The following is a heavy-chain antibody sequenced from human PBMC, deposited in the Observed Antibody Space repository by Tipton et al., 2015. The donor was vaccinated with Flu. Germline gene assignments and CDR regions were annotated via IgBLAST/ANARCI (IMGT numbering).Heavy chain of an antibody. V-gene: IGHV4-31*03. CDR1: GGSISSGGYY. Sequence: TLSLTCTVSGGSISSGGYYWSWIRQHPGKGLEWIGYIYYSGSTYYNPSLKSRVTISVDTSKNQFSLKLSSVTAADTAVYYCARDSRSYATLDAFDIWGQGTMVTVSS. D-gene: IGHD1-26*01. CDR2: IYYSGST. CDR3: ARDSRSYATLDAFDI. J-gene: IGHJ3*02.